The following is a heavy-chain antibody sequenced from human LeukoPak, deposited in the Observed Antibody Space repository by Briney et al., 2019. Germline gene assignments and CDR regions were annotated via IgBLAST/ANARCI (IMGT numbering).Heavy chain of an antibody. Sequence: ASVKVSCKASGYTFTSYYMHWVRQAPGQGLEWMGIINPSGGSTSYAQKFQGRVTTTRDMSTSTVYMELSSLRAEDTAVYYCASGPYNHYYQFDYWGQGTLVTVSS. CDR2: INPSGGST. J-gene: IGHJ4*02. CDR1: GYTFTSYY. CDR3: ASGPYNHYYQFDY. V-gene: IGHV1-46*01. D-gene: IGHD1-14*01.